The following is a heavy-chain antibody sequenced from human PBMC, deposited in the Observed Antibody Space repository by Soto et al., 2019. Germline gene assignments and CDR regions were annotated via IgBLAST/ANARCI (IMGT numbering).Heavy chain of an antibody. CDR1: GFTFSSYA. V-gene: IGHV3-23*01. J-gene: IGHJ4*02. CDR2: ISGSSTST. CDR3: AKDPSSGFAMENYFDY. Sequence: EVQLSGSGGGLVQPGGSLRLSCAASGFTFSSYAMSWVRQAPGKGLEWVSAISGSSTSTYYADSVKGRFTISRDNSKHTLYLQLNSLRAEDTAVYYCAKDPSSGFAMENYFDYWGQGTLVTVFS. D-gene: IGHD3-10*01.